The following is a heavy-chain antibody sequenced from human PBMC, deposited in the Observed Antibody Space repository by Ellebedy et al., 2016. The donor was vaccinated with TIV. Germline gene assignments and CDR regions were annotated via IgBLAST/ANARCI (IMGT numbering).Heavy chain of an antibody. CDR3: TRGFGASGGNDY. Sequence: GESLKIPCATPGFTFRSYRMNWVRQAPGKGRDWISYISSRGNTIYYAGSVQGRFTVSRDDVKNSLYLQMKSLRDEDTAVYYCTRGFGASGGNDYWGQGRRVSVAS. D-gene: IGHD3-10*01. V-gene: IGHV3-48*02. CDR2: ISSRGNTI. J-gene: IGHJ4*02. CDR1: GFTFRSYR.